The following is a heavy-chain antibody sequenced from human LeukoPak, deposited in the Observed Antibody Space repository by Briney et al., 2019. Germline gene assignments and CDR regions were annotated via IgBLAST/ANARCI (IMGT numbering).Heavy chain of an antibody. V-gene: IGHV1-8*01. CDR2: MNPNSGNT. CDR1: VYTFTSYD. D-gene: IGHD3-16*01. Sequence: ASVKVSCKASVYTFTSYDINWVRQPTGQGLEWMGWMNPNSGNTGYAQKFQGRVTMTRNTSISTAYMELSSLRSEDTAVYYCARGFLIKPSPHYYYMDVWGKGTTVTVSS. CDR3: ARGFLIKPSPHYYYMDV. J-gene: IGHJ6*03.